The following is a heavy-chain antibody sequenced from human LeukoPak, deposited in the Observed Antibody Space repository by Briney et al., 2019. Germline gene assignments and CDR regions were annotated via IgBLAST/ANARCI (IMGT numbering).Heavy chain of an antibody. CDR3: ARDREYYGMDV. J-gene: IGHJ6*02. Sequence: GGSLRLSCAASGFTVSSNYMSWVRQAPGKGLEWVSVIYSGGSTYYADSVKGRLTISRDNSKNTLYLQMNSLRAEDTAVYYCARDREYYGMDVWGQGTTVTVSS. CDR2: IYSGGST. V-gene: IGHV3-66*01. CDR1: GFTVSSNY.